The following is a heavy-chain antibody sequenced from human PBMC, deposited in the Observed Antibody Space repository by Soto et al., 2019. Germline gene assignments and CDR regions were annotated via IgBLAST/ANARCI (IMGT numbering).Heavy chain of an antibody. D-gene: IGHD2-15*01. CDR1: GYTFTYYA. J-gene: IGHJ4*02. V-gene: IGHV1-3*04. Sequence: QVQLVQSGAEVKKPGASVTVSCKASGYTFTYYALHWVRQAPGQSLEWLGWINTATGDATYSENFRARVTITSDTSASTGYMALRSLRSGDTAGYYCAATTTPLGSIAYWGQGTLVTVSS. CDR2: INTATGDA. CDR3: AATTTPLGSIAY.